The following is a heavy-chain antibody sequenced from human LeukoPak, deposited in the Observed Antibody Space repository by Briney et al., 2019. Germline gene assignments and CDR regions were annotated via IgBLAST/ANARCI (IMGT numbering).Heavy chain of an antibody. CDR1: GGSISTYF. V-gene: IGHV4-59*08. J-gene: IGHJ6*02. Sequence: PSETLSLTCSVSGGSISTYFWSWIRQPPGKGLEWIVYFSNSGSTKYSPSLKSRVTLSVDTSKNQFSLNLTSVTAADTAVYYCARQGDCGGDCQYYFYYYGMDVWGRGTTVTVSS. CDR2: FSNSGST. D-gene: IGHD2-21*02. CDR3: ARQGDCGGDCQYYFYYYGMDV.